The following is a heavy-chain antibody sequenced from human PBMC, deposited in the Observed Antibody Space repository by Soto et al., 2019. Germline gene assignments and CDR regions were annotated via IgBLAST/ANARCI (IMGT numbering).Heavy chain of an antibody. CDR2: INAGNGNT. Sequence: GASVKVSCKASGYTFTSYAMHWVRQAPGQRLEWMGWINAGNGNTKYSQKFQGRVTITRDTSASTAYMELSSLRSEDTAVYYCARAWKNSGSYPGGNYWGQGTLVTVSS. V-gene: IGHV1-3*01. J-gene: IGHJ4*02. CDR1: GYTFTSYA. D-gene: IGHD1-26*01. CDR3: ARAWKNSGSYPGGNY.